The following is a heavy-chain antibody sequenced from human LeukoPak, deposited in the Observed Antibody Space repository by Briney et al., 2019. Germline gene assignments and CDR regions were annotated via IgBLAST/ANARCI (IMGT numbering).Heavy chain of an antibody. J-gene: IGHJ4*02. CDR1: GYTFNDYY. CDR3: ARDTVAWDFDF. Sequence: ASVRVSCKASGYTFNDYYLHWVRQAPGQGFECMGWINPNTGVTDYAHKFQGRVTMTRDTSISTAYMELSSLKSDDTAVYYCARDTVAWDFDFWGQGTLVTVSS. D-gene: IGHD4-23*01. CDR2: INPNTGVT. V-gene: IGHV1-2*07.